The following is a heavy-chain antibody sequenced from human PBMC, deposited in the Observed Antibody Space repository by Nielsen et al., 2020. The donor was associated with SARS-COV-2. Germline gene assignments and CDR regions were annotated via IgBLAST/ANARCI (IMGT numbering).Heavy chain of an antibody. V-gene: IGHV3-30*03. CDR1: GISFSSYG. D-gene: IGHD3-10*01. Sequence: GGSLRLSCEASGISFSSYGVHWVRQAPGKGLEWVAVISSDGSNYYFGDSVKGRVTVSRDNSRNTVFLQMSSLRAEDTAVYYCARGDPITTLTNLDSWGREPWSPSPQ. CDR3: ARGDPITTLTNLDS. CDR2: ISSDGSNY. J-gene: IGHJ5*01.